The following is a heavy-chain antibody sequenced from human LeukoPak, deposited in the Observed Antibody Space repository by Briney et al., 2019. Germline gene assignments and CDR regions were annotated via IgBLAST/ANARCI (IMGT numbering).Heavy chain of an antibody. D-gene: IGHD2-15*01. Sequence: NPGGSLRLSCAASGFTFSSYWMHWVRQAPGKGLEWVSSISSSSSYIYYADSVKGQFTISRDNAKNSLYLQMNSLRAEDTAVYYCARGCSGGSCYGDAFDIWGQGTMVTVSS. CDR2: ISSSSSYI. V-gene: IGHV3-21*01. CDR3: ARGCSGGSCYGDAFDI. J-gene: IGHJ3*02. CDR1: GFTFSSYW.